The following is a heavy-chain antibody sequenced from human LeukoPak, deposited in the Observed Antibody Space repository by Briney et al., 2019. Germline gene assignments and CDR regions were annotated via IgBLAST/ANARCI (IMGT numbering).Heavy chain of an antibody. CDR2: INPNTGGA. CDR3: AXXXXXXXTXTLGYHWFDP. Sequence: ASVKVSCKASGYTFTAYYLHWVRQAPGQGLEWMGWINPNTGGAKYAQKFQGRLTMTRDTSINTVYMGLSRLRSDDTAVYFCAXXXXXXXTXTLGYHWFDPWGQGTLVTVSS. J-gene: IGHJ5*02. V-gene: IGHV1-2*02. CDR1: GYTFTAYY. D-gene: IGHD1-1*01.